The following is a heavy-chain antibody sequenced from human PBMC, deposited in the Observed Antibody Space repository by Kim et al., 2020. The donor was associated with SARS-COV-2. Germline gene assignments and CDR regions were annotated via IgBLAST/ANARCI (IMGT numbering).Heavy chain of an antibody. V-gene: IGHV4-31*03. D-gene: IGHD2-2*01. CDR3: ARGQPLDY. J-gene: IGHJ4*02. CDR1: GGSIRSGGKF. Sequence: SETLSLTCSVSGGSIRSGGKFWTWIRQHPAKGLEWIGYISYSGNSHYSPSLRSRVSISLQTSEIQFSLELTSLTAADTAVYYCARGQPLDYWGQGILVT. CDR2: ISYSGNS.